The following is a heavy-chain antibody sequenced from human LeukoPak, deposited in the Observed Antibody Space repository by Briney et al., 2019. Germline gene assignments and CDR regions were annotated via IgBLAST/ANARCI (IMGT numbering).Heavy chain of an antibody. J-gene: IGHJ4*02. CDR3: AREDFGDYVFGY. CDR1: GSTFSSYS. CDR2: ISNSSRYI. V-gene: IGHV3-21*01. Sequence: GGSLTPSCAASGSTFSSYSMNWVRQAPGKGRGWVSSISNSSRYIYYADSVEGRCTVSRDNANTSLYLQMNSLRAEDTAVYYCAREDFGDYVFGYWGQGALVTVSS. D-gene: IGHD4-17*01.